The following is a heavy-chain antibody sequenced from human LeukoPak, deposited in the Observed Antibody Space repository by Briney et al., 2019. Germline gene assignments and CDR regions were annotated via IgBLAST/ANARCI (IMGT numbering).Heavy chain of an antibody. CDR1: GFTFNNYA. V-gene: IGHV3-23*01. J-gene: IGHJ4*02. CDR3: ARGMGASTYYFDY. D-gene: IGHD3-16*01. Sequence: PGGSLRLSRAASGFTFNNYAMSWVRQAPGKGLEWVSIISGGAGSTYYADSLKGRFTISRDNSKNTLYLQMNSLRAEDTAMYYCARGMGASTYYFDYWGQGTLVTVSS. CDR2: ISGGAGST.